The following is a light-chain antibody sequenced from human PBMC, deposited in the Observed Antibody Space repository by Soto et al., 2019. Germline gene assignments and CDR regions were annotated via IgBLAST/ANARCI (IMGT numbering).Light chain of an antibody. J-gene: IGLJ1*01. V-gene: IGLV1-44*01. CDR2: TNN. CDR1: SSTIGRYT. Sequence: QLVLTQPPSASGTPGQRVTISCSGSSSTIGRYTVDWYQQLPGAAPKLLIYTNNQRPSGVPDRFSGSKSGTSASLAISGLQSEDEADYFCAAWDDSLNTPVFGTGTKLTVL. CDR3: AAWDDSLNTPV.